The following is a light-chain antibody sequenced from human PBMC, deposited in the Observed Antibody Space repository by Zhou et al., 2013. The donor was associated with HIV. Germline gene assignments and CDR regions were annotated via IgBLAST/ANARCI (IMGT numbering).Light chain of an antibody. CDR1: QSISSY. CDR2: AAS. V-gene: IGKV1-39*01. CDR3: QQSYSTPIT. J-gene: IGKJ5*01. Sequence: DIQMTQSPSSLSASVGDRVTITCRASQSISSYLNWYQQKPGKAPILLFYAASSLQSGVPSRFSGSGSGTDFTLTISSLQPEDFATYYCQQSYSTPITFGQGTRLEIK.